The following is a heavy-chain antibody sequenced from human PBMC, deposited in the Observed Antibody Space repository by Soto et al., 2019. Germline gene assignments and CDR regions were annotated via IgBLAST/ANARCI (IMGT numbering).Heavy chain of an antibody. CDR1: GGTFSSYA. CDR3: AKYCSITSCSQRYYYYYYGMDV. CDR2: IIPIFGTA. V-gene: IGHV1-69*06. D-gene: IGHD2-2*01. J-gene: IGHJ6*02. Sequence: SVKVSCKASGGTFSSYAISWVRQAPGEGLEWMGGIIPIFGTANYAQKFQGRVTITADKSTSTAYMELSSLRSEDTAVYYCAKYCSITSCSQRYYYYYYGMDVWGQGTTVTVSS.